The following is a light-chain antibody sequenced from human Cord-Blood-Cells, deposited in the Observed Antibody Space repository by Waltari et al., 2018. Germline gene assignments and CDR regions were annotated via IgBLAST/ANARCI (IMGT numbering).Light chain of an antibody. CDR3: CSYAGSSTLV. CDR2: EVS. J-gene: IGLJ1*01. V-gene: IGLV2-23*02. Sequence: QSALTQPASVSGSPGQSITISCPGTSSDVGSYKPVSWYQQHPGKAPKLMIYEVSKRPSGVSNRFSGSKSGNTASLTISGLQAEDEADYYCCSYAGSSTLVFGTGTKVTVL. CDR1: SSDVGSYKP.